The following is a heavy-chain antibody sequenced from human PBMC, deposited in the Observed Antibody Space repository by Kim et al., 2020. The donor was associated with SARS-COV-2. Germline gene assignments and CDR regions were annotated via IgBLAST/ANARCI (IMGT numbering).Heavy chain of an antibody. Sequence: TIYAQKFQGRVTMTEDTSTDTAYMELSSLRSEDTAVYYCATRRDGYTRDYWGQGTLVTVSS. V-gene: IGHV1-24*01. CDR2: T. D-gene: IGHD2-2*02. CDR3: ATRRDGYTRDY. J-gene: IGHJ4*02.